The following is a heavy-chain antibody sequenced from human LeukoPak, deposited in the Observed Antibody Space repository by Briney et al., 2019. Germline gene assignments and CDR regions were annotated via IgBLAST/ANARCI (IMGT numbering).Heavy chain of an antibody. Sequence: GGSLRLSCAASGFTFSSYWMHWVRQAPGKGLVWVSRINSDGSSTNYADSVKGRFTISRDNAKNTLYLQMNSLRAEDTAVYYCAKGLTVTGTTTRFDYWGQGTLVTVSS. J-gene: IGHJ4*02. CDR1: GFTFSSYW. CDR2: INSDGSST. D-gene: IGHD1-7*01. CDR3: AKGLTVTGTTTRFDY. V-gene: IGHV3-74*01.